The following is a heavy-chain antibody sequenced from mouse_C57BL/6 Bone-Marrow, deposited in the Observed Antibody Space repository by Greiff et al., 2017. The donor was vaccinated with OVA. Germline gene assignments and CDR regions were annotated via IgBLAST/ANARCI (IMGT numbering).Heavy chain of an antibody. CDR3: ARWGTTVVATWRYYAMDY. Sequence: QVQLKQPGAELVKPGASVKMSCKASGYTFTSYWITWVKQRPGQGLEWIGDIYPGSGSTNYNEKFKSKATLTVDTSSSTAYMQLSSLTSEDSAVYYCARWGTTVVATWRYYAMDYWGQGTSVTVSS. D-gene: IGHD1-1*01. CDR2: IYPGSGST. CDR1: GYTFTSYW. V-gene: IGHV1-55*01. J-gene: IGHJ4*01.